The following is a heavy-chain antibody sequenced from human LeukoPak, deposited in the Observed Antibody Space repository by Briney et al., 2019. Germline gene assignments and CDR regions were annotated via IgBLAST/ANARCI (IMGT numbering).Heavy chain of an antibody. V-gene: IGHV3-23*01. Sequence: GGSLRLSCAASGFTFSSYAMSWVRQAPGKGLEWVSAISGSGGSTYYADSVKGRFTISRDNSKNTLYLQMNSLRAEDTAVYYCAKDTGIAAAGTGAEYFQHWGQGTLVTVSS. J-gene: IGHJ1*01. CDR2: ISGSGGST. CDR1: GFTFSSYA. CDR3: AKDTGIAAAGTGAEYFQH. D-gene: IGHD6-13*01.